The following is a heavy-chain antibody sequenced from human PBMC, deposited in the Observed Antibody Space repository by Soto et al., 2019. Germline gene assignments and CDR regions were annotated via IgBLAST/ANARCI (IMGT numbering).Heavy chain of an antibody. CDR3: AKHSGRYYHNVMDV. Sequence: QVQLVQSGAEVKKPGSSVKVSCKASGGSFSSYAFSWVRQAPGQGLEWMGGIIPFFGTTNYAQKFQDKVTVTADESTSTAYMELSSLRSDDTAVYYCAKHSGRYYHNVMDVWGQGTTVTVSS. CDR2: IIPFFGTT. V-gene: IGHV1-69*12. CDR1: GGSFSSYA. J-gene: IGHJ6*02. D-gene: IGHD1-26*01.